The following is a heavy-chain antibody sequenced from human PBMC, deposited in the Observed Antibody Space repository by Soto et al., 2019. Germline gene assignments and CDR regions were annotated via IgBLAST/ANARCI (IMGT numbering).Heavy chain of an antibody. Sequence: QVQLVQSGAEVKKPGSSVKVSCKASGGTFSSYAISWVRQAPGQGLEWMGGIIPIFGTANYAQKFQGRVTITADKSTSTVYMELSSLRSEDTAVYYCAKDRRGYSGLWLTYYYYYGMDVWGQGTTVTVSS. CDR1: GGTFSSYA. D-gene: IGHD3-3*01. CDR2: IIPIFGTA. V-gene: IGHV1-69*06. J-gene: IGHJ6*02. CDR3: AKDRRGYSGLWLTYYYYYGMDV.